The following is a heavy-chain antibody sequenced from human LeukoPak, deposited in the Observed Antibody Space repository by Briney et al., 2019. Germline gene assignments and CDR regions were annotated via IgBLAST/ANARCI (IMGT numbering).Heavy chain of an antibody. CDR2: INHSGST. J-gene: IGHJ4*02. CDR1: GGSISSSSYY. Sequence: SETLSLTCTVSGGSISSSSYYWGWIRQPPGKGLEWIGEINHSGSTNYNPSLKSRVTISVDTSKNQFSLKLSSVTAADTAVYYCAGSYIPMYYFDYWGQGTLVTVSS. D-gene: IGHD3-10*01. CDR3: AGSYIPMYYFDY. V-gene: IGHV4-39*07.